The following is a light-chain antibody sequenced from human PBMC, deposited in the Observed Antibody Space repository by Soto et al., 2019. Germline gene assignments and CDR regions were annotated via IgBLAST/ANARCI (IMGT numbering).Light chain of an antibody. CDR3: QQDNSQWT. J-gene: IGKJ1*01. V-gene: IGKV1-5*03. Sequence: DIPMTQSPAPLSASVGDSVTITCRASQSRSSGLAWYQQKPGRAPILLIYKASSVASGVPSRIRGSGSGTEITRTISSLQPDDFATEDCQQDNSQWTCGQGTKV. CDR2: KAS. CDR1: QSRSSG.